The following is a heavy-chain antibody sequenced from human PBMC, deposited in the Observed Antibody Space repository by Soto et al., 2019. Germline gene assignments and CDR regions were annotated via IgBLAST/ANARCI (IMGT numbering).Heavy chain of an antibody. CDR3: AKAQYYDILTGYFDY. CDR1: GFTFDDYA. V-gene: IGHV3-9*01. J-gene: IGHJ4*02. CDR2: ISWNSGSI. D-gene: IGHD3-9*01. Sequence: EVQLVESGGGLVQPGRSLRLSCAASGFTFDDYAMHWVRQAPGKGLEWVSGISWNSGSIGYADSVKGRFTISRDNAKNSLYLQMNSLRAEDTALYYCAKAQYYDILTGYFDYWGQGTLVTVSS.